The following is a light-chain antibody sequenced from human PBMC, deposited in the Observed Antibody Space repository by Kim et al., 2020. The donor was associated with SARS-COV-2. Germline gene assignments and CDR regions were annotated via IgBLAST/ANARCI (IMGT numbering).Light chain of an antibody. V-gene: IGLV4-69*01. CDR3: QTWGTGIWV. Sequence: ASGKLTCTLSSEHSTYNTAWHQQRPEKGLRFLMKLNNDGSHTTGDGVPDRFSGSSSGAERFLLISSLRSEDEGDYFCQTWGTGIWVFGGGTQLTVL. CDR2: LNNDGSH. J-gene: IGLJ3*02. CDR1: SEHSTYN.